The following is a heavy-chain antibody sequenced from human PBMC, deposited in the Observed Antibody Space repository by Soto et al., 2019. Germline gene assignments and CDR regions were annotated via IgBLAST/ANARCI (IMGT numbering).Heavy chain of an antibody. J-gene: IGHJ6*02. CDR2: IIPIFGTA. Sequence: QVQLVQSGAEVKKPGSSVKVSCKASGGTFSSYAISWVRQAPGQGLEWMGGIIPIFGTANYEQKFQGRVTITADESTRTAYMELSSLRSDDTAVYYGARVKQHLGPERYYYDYGLDVWGQGTTFTVSS. CDR1: GGTFSSYA. V-gene: IGHV1-69*01. CDR3: ARVKQHLGPERYYYDYGLDV. D-gene: IGHD6-13*01.